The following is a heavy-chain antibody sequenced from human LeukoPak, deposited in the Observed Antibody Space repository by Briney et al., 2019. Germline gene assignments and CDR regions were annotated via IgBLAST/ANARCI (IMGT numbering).Heavy chain of an antibody. CDR1: GGSISSSPYY. CDR3: ARHYLSDGILSTFDP. CDR2: IYYRGST. D-gene: IGHD2-2*01. Sequence: SETLSLTCTVSGGSISSSPYYWGWIRQPPGKGLEWIGTIYYRGSTYSNPSLNSRVTISLDTSKNQFSLRLRSVAAADTALYYCARHYLSDGILSTFDPWGQGTLVTVSS. V-gene: IGHV4-39*01. J-gene: IGHJ5*02.